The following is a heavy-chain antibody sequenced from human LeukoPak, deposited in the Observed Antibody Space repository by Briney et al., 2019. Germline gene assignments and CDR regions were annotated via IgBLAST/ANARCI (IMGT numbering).Heavy chain of an antibody. V-gene: IGHV4-59*08. CDR3: ARGYYDSSGYSNTFDI. CDR1: GGSISSDY. J-gene: IGHJ3*02. Sequence: SETLSLTCTVSGGSISSDYWSWIRQPPGKGLEWIGYIHHSGNTNYNPSLTSRVTISVDTSKNQFTLGLSSVTAADTAVYYCARGYYDSSGYSNTFDIWGQGTMVTVSS. D-gene: IGHD3-22*01. CDR2: IHHSGNT.